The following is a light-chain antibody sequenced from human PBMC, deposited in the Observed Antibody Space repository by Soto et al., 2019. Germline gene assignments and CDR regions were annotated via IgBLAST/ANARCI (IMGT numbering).Light chain of an antibody. J-gene: IGLJ2*01. CDR2: LNSDGSH. Sequence: QSVLTQSPSASASLGASVKLTCTLSSGHSSYAIAWHQQQPEKGPRYLMKLNSDGSHRKGDGIPDRFSGSSSGAERYLTISSLQSEDEADYYCQTWGTGVVFGGGTKLTVL. CDR1: SGHSSYA. CDR3: QTWGTGVV. V-gene: IGLV4-69*01.